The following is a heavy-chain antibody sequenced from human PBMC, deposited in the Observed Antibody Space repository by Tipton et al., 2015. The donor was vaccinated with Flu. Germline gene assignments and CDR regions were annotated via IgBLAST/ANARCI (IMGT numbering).Heavy chain of an antibody. CDR1: GYSISSGYY. CDR3: ARRYCGGDCYSGYFHH. Sequence: LRLSCAVSGYSISSGYYWGWIRQPPGKGLEWIGSIYHSGSTYYNPSLKSRVTVSVDKSKNQFSLKLSSVTAADTAVYYCARRYCGGDCYSGYFHHWGQGTLVTVSS. J-gene: IGHJ1*01. CDR2: IYHSGST. V-gene: IGHV4-38-2*01. D-gene: IGHD2-21*02.